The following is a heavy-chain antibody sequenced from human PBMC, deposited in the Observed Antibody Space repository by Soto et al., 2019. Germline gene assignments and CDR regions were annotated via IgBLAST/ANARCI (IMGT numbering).Heavy chain of an antibody. CDR1: GFTFSSYA. Sequence: GGSLRLSYAASGFTFSSYAMSWVRQAPGKGLEWVSAISGSGGSTYYADSVKGRFTISRDNSKNTLYLQMNSLRAEDTAVYYCAKTSRGYDILTGYYLLGGLETDYFDYWGQGTLVTVSS. CDR3: AKTSRGYDILTGYYLLGGLETDYFDY. J-gene: IGHJ4*02. D-gene: IGHD3-9*01. V-gene: IGHV3-23*01. CDR2: ISGSGGST.